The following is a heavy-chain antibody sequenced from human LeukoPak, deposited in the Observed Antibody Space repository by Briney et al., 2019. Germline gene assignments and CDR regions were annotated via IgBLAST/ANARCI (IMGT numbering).Heavy chain of an antibody. CDR1: GGTFSSYA. CDR3: ARGGEYYDSSGYSVYYFDY. CDR2: IIPIFGTA. V-gene: IGHV1-69*05. Sequence: SVKVSCKASGGTFSSYAISWVRQAPGQGLEWMGGIIPIFGTANYAQKFQGRVTITTDESTSTAYMELSSLRSEDTAVYYCARGGEYYDSSGYSVYYFDYWGQGTLVTDSS. D-gene: IGHD3-22*01. J-gene: IGHJ4*02.